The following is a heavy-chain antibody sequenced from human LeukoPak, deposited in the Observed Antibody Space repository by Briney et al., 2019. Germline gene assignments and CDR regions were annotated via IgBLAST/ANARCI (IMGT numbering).Heavy chain of an antibody. CDR1: GDSVFSNSRT. J-gene: IGHJ6*02. D-gene: IGHD2-2*01. V-gene: IGHV6-1*01. CDR3: ARDTEICSTYSCSTYYLYGMDV. Sequence: SQTLSLTCVISGDSVFSNSRTWNWIRQSPSRGLEWLGRTYYRSKWDSDYAESVKGRITIKSDTSKNQFSLQVNSVTPEDAAVYYCARDTEICSTYSCSTYYLYGMDVWGQGTTVTVSS. CDR2: TYYRSKWDS.